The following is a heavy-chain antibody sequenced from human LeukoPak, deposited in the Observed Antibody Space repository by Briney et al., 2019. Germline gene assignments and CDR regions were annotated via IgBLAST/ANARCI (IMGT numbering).Heavy chain of an antibody. D-gene: IGHD6-19*01. CDR1: GFSFSSYS. Sequence: GGSLRLSCAVSGFSFSSYSMNWVRQAPGKGLEWVSYISSTSSTIYYADSVKGRFTISRDNAKNSLYLQMNGLRAEDTAVYYCARDHPGERWYNSGWYAFDYWGQGTLVTVSS. V-gene: IGHV3-48*01. J-gene: IGHJ4*02. CDR3: ARDHPGERWYNSGWYAFDY. CDR2: ISSTSSTI.